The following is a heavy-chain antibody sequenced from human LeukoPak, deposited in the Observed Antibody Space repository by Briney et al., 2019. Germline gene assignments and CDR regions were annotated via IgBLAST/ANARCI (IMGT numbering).Heavy chain of an antibody. V-gene: IGHV3-23*01. J-gene: IGHJ6*02. Sequence: GGSLRLSCAASGFTFSSYAMSWVRQAPGKGLEWVSAISGSGGSTYYADSVKGRFTISRDNSKNTLYLQMNSLRAEDTAVYYCAKRGDSGSYHYCYYGMDVWGQGTTVTVSS. CDR1: GFTFSSYA. D-gene: IGHD1-26*01. CDR3: AKRGDSGSYHYCYYGMDV. CDR2: ISGSGGST.